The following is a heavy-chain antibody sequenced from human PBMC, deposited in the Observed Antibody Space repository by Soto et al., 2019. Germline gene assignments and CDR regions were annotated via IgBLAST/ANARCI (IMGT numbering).Heavy chain of an antibody. J-gene: IGHJ3*02. Sequence: QVQLVESGGGVVRPGRSLRLSCAVSGFTFSSYGMHWVRQAPGKGLEWVAVISYDGSNKYYADSVKGRFTISRDNSKNTLHLQMNRLRAEDTAVYYCAKQVTPHSSGWPDAFDIWGQGTMVSVSS. CDR3: AKQVTPHSSGWPDAFDI. V-gene: IGHV3-30*18. CDR2: ISYDGSNK. CDR1: GFTFSSYG. D-gene: IGHD6-19*01.